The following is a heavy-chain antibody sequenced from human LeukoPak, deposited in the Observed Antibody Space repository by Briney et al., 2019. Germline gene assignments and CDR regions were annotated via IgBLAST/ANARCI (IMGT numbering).Heavy chain of an antibody. CDR1: GITVSTNY. V-gene: IGHV3-66*02. CDR3: ARIGHNYGYSYFDY. J-gene: IGHJ4*02. CDR2: IYSGGST. D-gene: IGHD5-18*01. Sequence: TGGSLRLSCAASGITVSTNYMSWVRQAPGKGLEWVSVIYSGGSTYYADSVKGRFTISRDNSKNTLYLQMNSLRAEDTAVYYCARIGHNYGYSYFDYWGQGTLVTVSS.